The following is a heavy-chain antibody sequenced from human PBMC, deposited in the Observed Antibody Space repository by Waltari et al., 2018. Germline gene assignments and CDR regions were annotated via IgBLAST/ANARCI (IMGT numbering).Heavy chain of an antibody. V-gene: IGHV3-74*01. Sequence: EVQLVESGGGLVLPGGSLRLSCAASGFTFSNYKTHWVRQAPGKGLAWVSRINEDGSSTTYADSVKGRFTISRDNAKNTVHLEMNSLRAEDTASYYCIRAGFDIWGQGTMVTVSS. CDR2: INEDGSST. CDR3: IRAGFDI. CDR1: GFTFSNYK. J-gene: IGHJ3*02.